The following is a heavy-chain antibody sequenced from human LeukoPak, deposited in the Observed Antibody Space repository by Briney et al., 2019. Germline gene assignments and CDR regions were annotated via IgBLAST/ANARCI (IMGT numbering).Heavy chain of an antibody. CDR2: ISSSNSYT. CDR1: GFTFSDYY. CDR3: ASLTYYFDSSGYYPGYFQH. Sequence: GGSLRLSCAASGFTFSDYYMSWIRQAPGKGLEWVSYISSSNSYTNYADSVKGRFYADSVKGRFTISRDNTKNSLYLQMNSLRAEDTAVYYCASLTYYFDSSGYYPGYFQHWGQGTLVTVSS. J-gene: IGHJ1*01. D-gene: IGHD3-22*01. V-gene: IGHV3-11*03.